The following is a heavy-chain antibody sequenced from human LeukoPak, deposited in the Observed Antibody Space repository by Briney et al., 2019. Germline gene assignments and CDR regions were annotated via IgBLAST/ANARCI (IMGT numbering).Heavy chain of an antibody. D-gene: IGHD4-17*01. J-gene: IGHJ6*02. CDR2: IYTSGST. CDR1: GGSIRNSDYY. CDR3: ARDDYGDLYYYYGMDV. V-gene: IGHV4-61*02. Sequence: SETLSLTCTVSGGSIRNSDYYWSWIRQPAGKGLEWIGRIYTSGSTNYNPSLKSRVTMSVDTSKNQFSLKLSSVTAADTAVYYCARDDYGDLYYYYGMDVWGQGTTVTVSS.